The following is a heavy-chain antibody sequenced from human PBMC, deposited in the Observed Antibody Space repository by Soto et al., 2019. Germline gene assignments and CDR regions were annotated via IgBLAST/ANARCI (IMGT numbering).Heavy chain of an antibody. J-gene: IGHJ6*02. CDR1: GTIFSSYT. V-gene: IGHV1-69*08. Sequence: QVQLVQSGAEVKKPGSSVRVSCKASGTIFSSYTISWVRQAPGQGLEWMGRIIPILGETNSAQKFQGRVTLTADKSTNIASMELNRLRLEDTALYYCARGLGGRMDDWGQGTTVTVSS. D-gene: IGHD3-16*01. CDR2: IIPILGET. CDR3: ARGLGGRMDD.